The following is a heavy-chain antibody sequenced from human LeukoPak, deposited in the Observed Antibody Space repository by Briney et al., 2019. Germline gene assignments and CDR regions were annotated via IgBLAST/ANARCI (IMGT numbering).Heavy chain of an antibody. CDR2: IYYSGST. Sequence: WETLSLTCTVSGGSISSYYWSWVRQPPGKGLEWIGRIYYSGSTNFNASLKSRVPISVGTSKNPFSLKMSSVSAADTAVYYCAREPNYYDSSGRVISFFADWSQGSLVTVSS. CDR1: GGSISSYY. J-gene: IGHJ4*02. D-gene: IGHD3-22*01. CDR3: AREPNYYDSSGRVISFFAD. V-gene: IGHV4-59*01.